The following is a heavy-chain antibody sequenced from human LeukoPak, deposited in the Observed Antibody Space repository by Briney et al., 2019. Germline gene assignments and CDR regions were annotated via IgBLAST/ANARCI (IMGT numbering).Heavy chain of an antibody. D-gene: IGHD4-17*01. J-gene: IGHJ4*02. V-gene: IGHV4-39*01. Sequence: PSETLSLTCTVSGDSIDKSTYYWGWIRQPPGKGLEWIGSIYYTGSTYHNPSLKSRVTVSVDTSKNQFSLKLSSVTAADTAVYYCARSSTTMTTGDYWGPGTLVTVSS. CDR1: GDSIDKSTYY. CDR3: ARSSTTMTTGDY. CDR2: IYYTGST.